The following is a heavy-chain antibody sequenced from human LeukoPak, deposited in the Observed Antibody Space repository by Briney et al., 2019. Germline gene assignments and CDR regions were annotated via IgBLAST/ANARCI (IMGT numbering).Heavy chain of an antibody. CDR3: AVSPMTTVPPLDY. J-gene: IGHJ4*02. D-gene: IGHD4-11*01. CDR2: ISYDGSNQ. CDR1: GFTFSSYA. V-gene: IGHV3-30*04. Sequence: GGSLRLSCAASGFTFSSYAMYWVRQAPGKGLEWLAIISYDGSNQYYADSVKGRFTISRDNSKNTLYLQMNSLRTEDTAVYYCAVSPMTTVPPLDYWEKGTLVTVSS.